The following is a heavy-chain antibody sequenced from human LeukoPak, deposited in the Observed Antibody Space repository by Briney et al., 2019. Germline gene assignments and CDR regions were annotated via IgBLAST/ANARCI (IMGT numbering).Heavy chain of an antibody. CDR1: GGSFSGYY. V-gene: IGHV4-34*01. D-gene: IGHD3-10*01. J-gene: IGHJ6*02. Sequence: PSETLSLTCAVYGGSFSGYYWSWIRQPPGKGLEWIGEINHSGSTIYNPSLKSRVTISVDTSKNQFSLKLSSVTAADTAVYYCARVRGSYYYYYGMDVWGQGTTVTVSS. CDR3: ARVRGSYYYYYGMDV. CDR2: INHSGST.